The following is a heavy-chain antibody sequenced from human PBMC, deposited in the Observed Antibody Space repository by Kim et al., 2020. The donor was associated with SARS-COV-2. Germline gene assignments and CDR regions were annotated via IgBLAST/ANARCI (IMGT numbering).Heavy chain of an antibody. Sequence: YSQKFQGRVTITRDTSASTAYMELSSLRSEDTAVYYCARGFSGWPYYFDYWGQGTLVTVSS. V-gene: IGHV1-3*01. CDR3: ARGFSGWPYYFDY. J-gene: IGHJ4*02. D-gene: IGHD6-19*01.